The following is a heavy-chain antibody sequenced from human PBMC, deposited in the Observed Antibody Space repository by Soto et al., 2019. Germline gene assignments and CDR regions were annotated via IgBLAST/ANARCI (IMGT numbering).Heavy chain of an antibody. Sequence: GASVKVSCKASGYTFTSYDINWVRQATGQGLEWMGWMNPNSGNTGYAQKFQGRVTMTRNTSISTAYMELSSLRSEDTAVYYYARGKKGGYYDSSGYGNDYWGQGTLVTVSS. J-gene: IGHJ4*02. CDR2: MNPNSGNT. V-gene: IGHV1-8*01. CDR3: ARGKKGGYYDSSGYGNDY. D-gene: IGHD3-22*01. CDR1: GYTFTSYD.